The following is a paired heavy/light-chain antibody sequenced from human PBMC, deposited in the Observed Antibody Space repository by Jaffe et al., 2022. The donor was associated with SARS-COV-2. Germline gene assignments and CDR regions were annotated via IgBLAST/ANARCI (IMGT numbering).Heavy chain of an antibody. V-gene: IGHV3-33*01. Sequence: QVQLVESGGGVVQPGRSLRLSCVASGFTFSSYGMHWVRQAPGKGLEWVAVIWVDGSKKYYADSVKGRFTISRDNSRNTLYLQMNSLRPEDTAVYYCARDLPPRLYSSGWLFDYWGQGTLVTVSS. CDR1: GFTFSSYG. CDR3: ARDLPPRLYSSGWLFDY. J-gene: IGHJ4*02. D-gene: IGHD6-19*01. CDR2: IWVDGSKK.
Light chain of an antibody. CDR1: SSNIGAGYD. V-gene: IGLV1-40*01. Sequence: QSVLTQPPSVSGAPGQRVTISCTGSSSNIGAGYDAHWYQQLPGTAPKLLIYGNSNRPSGVPDRFSGSKSGTSASLAITGLQAEDEADYYCQSYDSSLSGSAVFGGGTKLTVL. CDR3: QSYDSSLSGSAV. CDR2: GNS. J-gene: IGLJ2*01.